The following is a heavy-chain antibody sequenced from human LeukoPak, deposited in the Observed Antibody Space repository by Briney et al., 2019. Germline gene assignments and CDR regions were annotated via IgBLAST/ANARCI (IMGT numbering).Heavy chain of an antibody. V-gene: IGHV3-15*01. Sequence: GGSLRLSCAASGFTFSSYNMNWVRQAPGKGLEWVGRIKSKTDGGTTDYAAPVKGRFTISRDDSKNTLYLQMNSLKTEDTAVYYCTTGLPYYYDSSGYSTFFDYWGQGTLVTVSS. J-gene: IGHJ4*02. CDR3: TTGLPYYYDSSGYSTFFDY. D-gene: IGHD3-22*01. CDR1: GFTFSSYN. CDR2: IKSKTDGGTT.